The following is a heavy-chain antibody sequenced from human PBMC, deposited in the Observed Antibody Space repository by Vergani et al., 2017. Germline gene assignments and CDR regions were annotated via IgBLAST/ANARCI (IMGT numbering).Heavy chain of an antibody. CDR2: TWYEGNNN. Sequence: QVQLVESGGGVVQPGRSLRLSCTPSSFKLGDYGMHWVRQAPGRGLEWVSMTWYEGNNNYYADSVKGRFTNSKDISKNTLYLQMNSLRGDDTAVYYCARETRDTPSSLNDWGQGTLVTVSS. CDR1: SFKLGDYG. V-gene: IGHV3-33*01. J-gene: IGHJ1*01. D-gene: IGHD5-24*01. CDR3: ARETRDTPSSLND.